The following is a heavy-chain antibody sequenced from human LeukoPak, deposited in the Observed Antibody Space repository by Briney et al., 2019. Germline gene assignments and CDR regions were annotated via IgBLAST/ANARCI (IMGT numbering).Heavy chain of an antibody. CDR2: MSPNNNNA. V-gene: IGHV1-8*01. D-gene: IGHD2-2*01. J-gene: IGHJ5*02. CDR3: ATKIPRTLYP. Sequence: ASVKVSCKACGYTFTSYDLNWVRQATGQGLEWMGWMSPNNNNAGCAQKFQGRVTMTMNTSITKAYMELSSLTSEDTAVYYCATKIPRTLYPWGQGTLVTVSS. CDR1: GYTFTSYD.